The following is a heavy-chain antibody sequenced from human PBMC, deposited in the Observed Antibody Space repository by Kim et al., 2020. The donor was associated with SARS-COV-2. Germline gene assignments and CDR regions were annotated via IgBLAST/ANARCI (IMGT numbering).Heavy chain of an antibody. CDR2: ISTTGSST. CDR3: AKDFDGSWTPCNYFDY. V-gene: IGHV3-23*01. CDR1: GFTFSSYG. Sequence: GGSLRLSCEGSGFTFSSYGMHWVRQAPGKGLVCVSSISTTGSSTSYADSVKGRFTISRDNSMNTLYLQMNSLRAEDTAVYYCAKDFDGSWTPCNYFDYWG. J-gene: IGHJ4*01. D-gene: IGHD3-9*01.